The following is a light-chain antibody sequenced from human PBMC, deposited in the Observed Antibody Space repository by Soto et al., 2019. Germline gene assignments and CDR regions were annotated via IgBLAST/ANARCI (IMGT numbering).Light chain of an antibody. CDR3: GSYTYSSTLNV. Sequence: QSVLTQPASVSGSPGQSITISCTGTSSDVGGYNYVSWYQQHPGKAPKLMIYEVSNRPSGVSNRFSGSKSGNTASLTISGLQAEDEADYYCGSYTYSSTLNVFGTGTKVTVL. J-gene: IGLJ1*01. V-gene: IGLV2-14*01. CDR2: EVS. CDR1: SSDVGGYNY.